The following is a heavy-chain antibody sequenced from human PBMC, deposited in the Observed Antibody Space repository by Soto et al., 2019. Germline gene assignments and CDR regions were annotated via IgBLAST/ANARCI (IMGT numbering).Heavy chain of an antibody. CDR3: AKAKYSYDSSGSDY. Sequence: PGGSLRLSCAASGFTFSSYDMIWVRQAPGKGLEWVSAIGGTRGSTYYADTVKGRFTISTNNTKNPLYLQMNSLRAEDTAVYYCAKAKYSYDSSGSDYWGQGTMVTVSS. J-gene: IGHJ4*02. CDR1: GFTFSSYD. CDR2: IGGTRGST. D-gene: IGHD3-22*01. V-gene: IGHV3-23*01.